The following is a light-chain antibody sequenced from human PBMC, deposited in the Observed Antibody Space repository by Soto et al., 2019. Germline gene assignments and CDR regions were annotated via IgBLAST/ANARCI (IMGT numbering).Light chain of an antibody. Sequence: QSVLTQPPSVSGAPGQRVTISCTGSSSNIGAGKYVHWYQQLPGRAPKLLIYGDTNRPSGVPDRFSASKSGTSASLAITGLQAEDEADYHCQSYDRGLSASVFGGGTKLT. J-gene: IGLJ3*02. CDR2: GDT. CDR3: QSYDRGLSASV. V-gene: IGLV1-40*01. CDR1: SSNIGAGKY.